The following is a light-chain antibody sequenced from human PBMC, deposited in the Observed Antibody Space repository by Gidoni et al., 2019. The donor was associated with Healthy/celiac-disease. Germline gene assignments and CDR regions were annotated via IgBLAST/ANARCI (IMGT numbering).Light chain of an antibody. CDR3: QQYNSYPWT. J-gene: IGKJ1*01. CDR1: QSISSW. Sequence: IQLPRSPSTLSASVGDRVTTTCRASQSISSWLDWYQQKPGKAPKLLIYDASSLESGVPSRFSGSGSGTEFTLTISSLQPDDFATYYCQQYNSYPWTFGQGTKVEIK. V-gene: IGKV1-5*01. CDR2: DAS.